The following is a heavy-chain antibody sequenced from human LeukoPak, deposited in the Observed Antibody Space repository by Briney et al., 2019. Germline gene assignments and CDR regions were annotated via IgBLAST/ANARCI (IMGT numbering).Heavy chain of an antibody. V-gene: IGHV4-34*01. D-gene: IGHD2-8*01. Sequence: PSENLSLTCAVSGASFSGYYWRWIRQPPGRGLEWIGEINHRGSTNYNASLKSRVTISVDTSKNQSSLKLSSVTAADTAVYYCVRGTEIMAFLYWGQGTLVTVSS. CDR2: INHRGST. CDR3: VRGTEIMAFLY. J-gene: IGHJ4*02. CDR1: GASFSGYY.